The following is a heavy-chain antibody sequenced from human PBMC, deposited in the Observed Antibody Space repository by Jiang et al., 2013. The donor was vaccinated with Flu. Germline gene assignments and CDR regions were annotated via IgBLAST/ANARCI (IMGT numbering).Heavy chain of an antibody. Sequence: KPSETLSLTCTVSGGSISSSSYYWGWIRQPPGKGLEWIGSIYYSGSTYYNPSLKSRVTIMVDTSKNQFSLRLSSVTAADTAVYYCASAPYDFWTGTIDRWGQGTLVTVSS. CDR1: GGSISSSSYY. V-gene: IGHV4-39*01. CDR3: ASAPYDFWTGTIDR. J-gene: IGHJ5*02. D-gene: IGHD3-3*01. CDR2: IYYSGST.